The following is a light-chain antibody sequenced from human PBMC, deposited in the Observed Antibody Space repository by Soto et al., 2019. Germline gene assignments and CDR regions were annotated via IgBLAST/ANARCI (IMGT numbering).Light chain of an antibody. CDR1: RSNVGSYNF. CDR2: EVT. J-gene: IGLJ3*02. CDR3: CSYAGNSTLV. Sequence: QSVLTQPASVSGSPGQSIDISCTGTRSNVGSYNFVSWHQQHPGKAPKLIIFEVTKRASGVSNRFSGSKSGNTASLTISGLQAEDEADYYCCSYAGNSTLVFGGGTQLTVL. V-gene: IGLV2-23*02.